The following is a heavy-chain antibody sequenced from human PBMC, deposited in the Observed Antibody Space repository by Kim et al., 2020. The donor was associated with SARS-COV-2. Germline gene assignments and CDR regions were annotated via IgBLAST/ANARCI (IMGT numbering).Heavy chain of an antibody. J-gene: IGHJ4*02. D-gene: IGHD6-13*01. Sequence: GSLRLSCAASGFTFSSYAMSWVRQAPGKGLEWVSAISGSGGSTYYADSVKGRFTISRDNSKNTLYLQMNSLIAEDTAVYYCAKDRLRGQQLVRRYYFDYWGQGTLVTVSS. CDR2: ISGSGGST. CDR3: AKDRLRGQQLVRRYYFDY. V-gene: IGHV3-23*01. CDR1: GFTFSSYA.